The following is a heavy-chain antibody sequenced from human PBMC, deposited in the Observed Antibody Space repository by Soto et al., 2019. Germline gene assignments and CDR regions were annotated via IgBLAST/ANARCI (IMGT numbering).Heavy chain of an antibody. V-gene: IGHV3-23*01. J-gene: IGHJ6*03. CDR3: AKDGRDYGTPSYYYYMDA. D-gene: IGHD4-17*01. Sequence: GGSLRLSCAASGFTFSSYAMSWVRQAPGKGLEWVSAISGSGGSTYYADSVKGRFTISRDNSKNTLYLQTNSLRAEDTAVYYCAKDGRDYGTPSYYYYMDAWGKGPTITVS. CDR2: ISGSGGST. CDR1: GFTFSSYA.